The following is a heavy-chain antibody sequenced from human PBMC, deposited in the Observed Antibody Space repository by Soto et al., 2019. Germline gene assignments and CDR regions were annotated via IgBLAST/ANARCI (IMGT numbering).Heavy chain of an antibody. Sequence: EVQLLESGGGLVQPGGSLRLSCAASGFTFSSYAMSWVRQAPGKGLEWVSAISGSGGSTYYADSVKGRFTISRDNSKNTLYRQMNSLRAEDTAVYYCAHGGGRMVRRGIIQKPYYFDYWGQGTLVTVSA. J-gene: IGHJ4*02. CDR3: AHGGGRMVRRGIIQKPYYFDY. CDR2: ISGSGGST. D-gene: IGHD3-10*01. V-gene: IGHV3-23*01. CDR1: GFTFSSYA.